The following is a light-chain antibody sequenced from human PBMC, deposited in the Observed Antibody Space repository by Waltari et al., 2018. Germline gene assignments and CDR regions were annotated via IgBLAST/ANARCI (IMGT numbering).Light chain of an antibody. J-gene: IGLJ1*01. Sequence: SYVLTQPPSVSVAPGETARLTCGGNNIESKSVHWYRQRPGQAPVLVISYDSDRPSGIPDRVSGSNSGNTATLTISRVEAGDEADYYCQVWDANTDPGFFGTGTEVTVL. CDR2: YDS. V-gene: IGLV3-21*01. CDR3: QVWDANTDPGF. CDR1: NIESKS.